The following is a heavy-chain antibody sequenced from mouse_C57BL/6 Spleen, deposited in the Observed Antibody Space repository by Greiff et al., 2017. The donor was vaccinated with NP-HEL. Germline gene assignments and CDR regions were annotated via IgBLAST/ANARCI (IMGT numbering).Heavy chain of an antibody. J-gene: IGHJ3*01. V-gene: IGHV1-7*01. CDR2: INPSSGYT. Sequence: VQLQQSGAELAKPGASVKLSCKASGYTFTSYWMHWVKQRPGQGLEWIGYINPSSGYTKYTQKFKDKATLTADKSSSTAYMQLSSLTYEDSAVYYCSRDSSSHEWFAYWGQGTLVTVSA. CDR1: GYTFTSYW. D-gene: IGHD3-2*02. CDR3: SRDSSSHEWFAY.